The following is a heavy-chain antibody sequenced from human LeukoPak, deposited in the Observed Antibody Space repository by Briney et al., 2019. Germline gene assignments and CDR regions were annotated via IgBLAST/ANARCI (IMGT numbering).Heavy chain of an antibody. Sequence: SETLSLTCTVPGGXLSTSSYYWGWIRPPPGNGLECIGSIYHSGRSYYNPSLKSRVNISVDKSKEQFSLKLSSVSAADTAVYYCAREAGIGILTRFFDYWGQGTLVTVSS. D-gene: IGHD3-16*01. V-gene: IGHV4-39*07. CDR1: GGXLSTSSYY. CDR2: IYHSGRS. CDR3: AREAGIGILTRFFDY. J-gene: IGHJ4*02.